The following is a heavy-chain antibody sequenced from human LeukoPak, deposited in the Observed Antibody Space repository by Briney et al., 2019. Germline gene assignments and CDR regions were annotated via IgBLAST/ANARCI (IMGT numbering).Heavy chain of an antibody. CDR3: ARGAEHLDYGIDY. Sequence: SSETLSLTCTVSGGSISSGGYYWSWIRQPPGKGLEWIGEINHSGSTNYNPSLKSRVTISVDTSKNQFSLKLSSVTAADTAVYYCARGAEHLDYGIDYWGQGTLVTVSS. D-gene: IGHD4-17*01. CDR2: INHSGST. CDR1: GGSISSGGYY. J-gene: IGHJ4*02. V-gene: IGHV4-39*07.